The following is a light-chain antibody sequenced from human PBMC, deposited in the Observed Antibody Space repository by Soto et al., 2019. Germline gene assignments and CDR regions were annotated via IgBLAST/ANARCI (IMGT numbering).Light chain of an antibody. CDR1: QSLGSTY. J-gene: IGKJ5*01. V-gene: IGKV3-20*01. CDR3: QQFGSSPLT. Sequence: ENVLTQSPVTLSLSPGEGATLSCRASQSLGSTYLAWYQQKPGQAPRLLIYAASSRAPGIPDRFSGSGSGTDFTLTISRLEPEDFAVYYCQQFGSSPLTFGQGTRLEI. CDR2: AAS.